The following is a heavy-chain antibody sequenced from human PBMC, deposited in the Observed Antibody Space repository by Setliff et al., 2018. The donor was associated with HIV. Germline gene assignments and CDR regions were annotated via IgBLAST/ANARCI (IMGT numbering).Heavy chain of an antibody. CDR1: GDSMNDYY. V-gene: IGHV4-4*07. Sequence: SETLSLTCTVSGDSMNDYYWTWIRQPAGKGLEWIGRIYTSGSTNYNPSLKSRVTMSVDTSKNQFSLNLSSVTAADTAVYYCARGGLGVVGAINYWRQGTLVTVS. CDR2: IYTSGST. D-gene: IGHD2-15*01. J-gene: IGHJ4*02. CDR3: ARGGLGVVGAINY.